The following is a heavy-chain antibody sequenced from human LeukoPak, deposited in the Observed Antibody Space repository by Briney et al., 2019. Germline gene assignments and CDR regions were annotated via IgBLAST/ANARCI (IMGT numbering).Heavy chain of an antibody. CDR1: GASISSTSYY. CDR3: ARSYDFWSGYYGWFDP. Sequence: PSETLSLTCSVSGASISSTSYYWGWIRQPPGKGLEWVGNIHYSGSTYYNPSLESRVTMSVDTSKNQFSLKLSSVTAADTAVYYCARSYDFWSGYYGWFDPWGQGTLVTVSS. J-gene: IGHJ5*02. CDR2: IHYSGST. V-gene: IGHV4-39*07. D-gene: IGHD3-3*01.